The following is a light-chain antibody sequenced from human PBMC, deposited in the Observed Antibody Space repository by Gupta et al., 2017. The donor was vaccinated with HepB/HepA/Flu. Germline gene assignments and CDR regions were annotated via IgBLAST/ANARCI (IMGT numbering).Light chain of an antibody. CDR1: SGHSSYA. CDR2: LNSDGSH. CDR3: QTWGTGIAV. Sequence: QLVLTQSPSASASLGASVKLPCTLSSGHSSYAIAWHQQQPEKGPRYLMKLNSDGSHSKGDGIPDRFSGSSSGAERYLTISSLQSEDEADYYCQTWGTGIAVFGGGTQLTVL. V-gene: IGLV4-69*01. J-gene: IGLJ7*01.